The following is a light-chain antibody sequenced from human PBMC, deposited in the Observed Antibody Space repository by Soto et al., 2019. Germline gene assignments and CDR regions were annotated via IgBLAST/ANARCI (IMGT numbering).Light chain of an antibody. CDR2: LGS. CDR1: QSLLHSDGNNH. CDR3: MKGRQTPPT. J-gene: IGKJ1*01. V-gene: IGKV2-28*01. Sequence: DIVMTQSPVSLPVTPGEPASISCRSHQSLLHSDGNNHLDWYLQKPEQSPQLLIYLGSNRASGVSDRFSGSGSGKDFTLKISRVEAEDVAIYYCMKGRQTPPTFGQGTRVDIK.